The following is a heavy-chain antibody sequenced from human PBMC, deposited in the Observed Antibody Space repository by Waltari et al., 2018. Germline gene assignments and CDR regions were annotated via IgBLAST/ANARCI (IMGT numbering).Heavy chain of an antibody. D-gene: IGHD1-20*01. CDR1: GGAISRGVNY. J-gene: IGHJ3*01. CDR2: IYYSGST. CDR3: AREVSPGTFNL. V-gene: IGHV4-31*03. Sequence: QVKLQESGTGLVKPSQTLSLTGNVSGGAISRGVNYWNWIRQHPGKGLEWIGYIYYSGSTYYNPSLKTRVTISIDKSKSQFSLKLSSVTAADTAIYYCAREVSPGTFNLWGQGTMVTVSS.